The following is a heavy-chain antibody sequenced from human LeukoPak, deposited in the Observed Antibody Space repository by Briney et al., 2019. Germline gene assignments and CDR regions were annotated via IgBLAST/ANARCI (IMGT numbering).Heavy chain of an antibody. V-gene: IGHV3-74*01. J-gene: IGHJ6*02. CDR1: GFTFSSYW. Sequence: PGGSLRLSCAASGFTFSSYWMHWVRQAPGKGLVWVSRINSDGSSTSYADSVKGRFTISRDNAKNTLYLQMNGLRAEDTAVYYCARDCALAAAGEPYGMDVWGQGTTVTVSS. CDR2: INSDGSST. CDR3: ARDCALAAAGEPYGMDV. D-gene: IGHD6-13*01.